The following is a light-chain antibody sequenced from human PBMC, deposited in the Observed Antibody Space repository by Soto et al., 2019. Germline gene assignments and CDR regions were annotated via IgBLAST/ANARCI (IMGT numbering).Light chain of an antibody. CDR3: VLYMGSGIWV. V-gene: IGLV8-61*01. J-gene: IGLJ2*01. CDR1: SDSVSINYY. Sequence: QTVVTQEPSFSVSPGGTVTLTCGLSSDSVSINYYPSWYQLTPGQPPRTLIHSTNTRSSGVPGRFSGSILGNKAALTITGAQADDESDYYCVLYMGSGIWVFGGGTKLIVL. CDR2: STN.